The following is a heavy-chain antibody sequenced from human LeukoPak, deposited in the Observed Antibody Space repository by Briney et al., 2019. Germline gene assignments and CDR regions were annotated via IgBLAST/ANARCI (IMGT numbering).Heavy chain of an antibody. D-gene: IGHD5-18*01. Sequence: SETLSLTCAVYGGSFSGYYWTWIPHPPGRGLEWIGEINHSGSTNYNPSLKSRVIISVDTPKDQFSLKLSSVTAADTAVYYCAREIPVYTALDYWGQGTLVTVSS. J-gene: IGHJ4*02. CDR2: INHSGST. CDR1: GGSFSGYY. CDR3: AREIPVYTALDY. V-gene: IGHV4-34*01.